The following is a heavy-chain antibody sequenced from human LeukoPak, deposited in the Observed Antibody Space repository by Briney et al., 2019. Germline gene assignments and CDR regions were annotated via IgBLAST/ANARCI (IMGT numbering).Heavy chain of an antibody. CDR1: GGSFSSYA. V-gene: IGHV1-69*13. CDR2: IIPIFGTA. D-gene: IGHD2-21*01. CDR3: ARTVVIAIIPRYYYYYGMDV. J-gene: IGHJ6*02. Sequence: GASVKVSCKASGGSFSSYAISWVRQAPGQGLEWMGGIIPIFGTANYAQKFQGRVTITADESTSTAYMELSSLRSEDTAVYYCARTVVIAIIPRYYYYYGMDVWGQGTTVTVSS.